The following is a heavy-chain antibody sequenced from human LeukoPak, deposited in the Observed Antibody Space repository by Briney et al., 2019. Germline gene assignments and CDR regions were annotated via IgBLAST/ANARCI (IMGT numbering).Heavy chain of an antibody. Sequence: ASVKVSCKASGCTFTGYYMHWVRQAPGQGLEWMGWINPNSGGTNYAQKFQGRVTMTRDTSISTAYMELSRLRSDDTAVYYCARHSSGVVTERKFEPWGQGTLVTVSS. V-gene: IGHV1-2*02. CDR1: GCTFTGYY. CDR3: ARHSSGVVTERKFEP. D-gene: IGHD4-23*01. J-gene: IGHJ5*02. CDR2: INPNSGGT.